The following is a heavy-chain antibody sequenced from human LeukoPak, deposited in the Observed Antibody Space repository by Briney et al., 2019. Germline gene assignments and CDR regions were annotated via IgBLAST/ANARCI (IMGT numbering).Heavy chain of an antibody. J-gene: IGHJ4*02. V-gene: IGHV4-39*07. CDR2: IYYSGST. Sequence: SETLSLTCTVSGGSISSSSYYWGWIRQPPGKGLEWIGSIYYSGSTYYNPSLKSRVTISVDTSKNQFSLKLSSVTAADTAVYYCARDKDGYNYWLDYWGQGTLVTVSS. CDR1: GGSISSSSYY. CDR3: ARDKDGYNYWLDY. D-gene: IGHD5-24*01.